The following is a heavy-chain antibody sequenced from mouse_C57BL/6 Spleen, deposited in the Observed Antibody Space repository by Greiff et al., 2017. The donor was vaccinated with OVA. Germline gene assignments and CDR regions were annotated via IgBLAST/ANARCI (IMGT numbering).Heavy chain of an antibody. V-gene: IGHV1-64*01. Sequence: QVQLQQPGAELVKPGASVKLSCKASGYTFTSYWMHWVKQRPGQGLEWIGMIHPNSGSTNYNEKLKSKATLTVDKSSSTAYMQLSSLTSEDSAVYYCAKSITTVVALYAMDYWGQGTSVTVSS. CDR2: IHPNSGST. J-gene: IGHJ4*01. D-gene: IGHD1-1*01. CDR3: AKSITTVVALYAMDY. CDR1: GYTFTSYW.